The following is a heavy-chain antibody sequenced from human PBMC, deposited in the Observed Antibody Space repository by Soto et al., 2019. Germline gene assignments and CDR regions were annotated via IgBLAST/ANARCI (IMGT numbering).Heavy chain of an antibody. J-gene: IGHJ4*02. CDR1: GFTFTSYD. CDR3: PKLFGLVIVD. CDR2: TSYDGRSS. D-gene: IGHD3-3*01. V-gene: IGHV3-30*18. Sequence: QVQLVESGGGVVQPGRSLRISCAASGFTFTSYDIYWVRQAPGKGLEWVAVTSYDGRSSYYTDSVKGRFTISRDNSKNPLNLQMNSLRAEDTAMYYCPKLFGLVIVDWGQGTLVTVSS.